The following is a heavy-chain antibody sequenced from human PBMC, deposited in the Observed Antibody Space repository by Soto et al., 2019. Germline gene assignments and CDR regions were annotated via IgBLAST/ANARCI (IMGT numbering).Heavy chain of an antibody. J-gene: IGHJ4*01. CDR1: GGPFSSYA. CDR3: ARENEMTRTGTHAFDY. D-gene: IGHD1-7*01. V-gene: IGHV1-69*06. CDR2: IIPIFGTA. Sequence: SSVLLSSTASGGPFSSYALSWLRHAPAQRLAWMGGIIPIFGTANYAQKFQGRVTITADKSTSTAYMELRSLRSEDTAVYYCARENEMTRTGTHAFDYW.